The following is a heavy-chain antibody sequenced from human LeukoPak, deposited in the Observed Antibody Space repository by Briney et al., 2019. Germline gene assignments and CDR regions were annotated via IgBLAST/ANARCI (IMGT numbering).Heavy chain of an antibody. CDR2: ISSSGTTI. CDR1: GFTFNNYE. Sequence: PGGSLRLSCAASGFTFNNYEMNWVRQAPGKGLEWVSYISSSGTTIYYADSVKGRFTISRDNAKNSLYLQMNSLRAEDTAVYFCARGYYYDTSGSPKLSGYFHHWGQGTLLTVSS. V-gene: IGHV3-48*03. CDR3: ARGYYYDTSGSPKLSGYFHH. J-gene: IGHJ1*01. D-gene: IGHD3-22*01.